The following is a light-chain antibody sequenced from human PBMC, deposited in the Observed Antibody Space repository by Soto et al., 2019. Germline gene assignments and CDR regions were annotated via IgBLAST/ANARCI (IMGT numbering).Light chain of an antibody. Sequence: DIQITQSPSTLSASVGDRVAITCRTSQSVSAWLAWYQQKPGKAPKLLIYKASTLESGVPSRFSGSATETEFTLTISSLQPDDFATYYCQEYNSFSRWTFGQGTKVEIK. J-gene: IGKJ1*01. CDR2: KAS. CDR1: QSVSAW. CDR3: QEYNSFSRWT. V-gene: IGKV1-5*03.